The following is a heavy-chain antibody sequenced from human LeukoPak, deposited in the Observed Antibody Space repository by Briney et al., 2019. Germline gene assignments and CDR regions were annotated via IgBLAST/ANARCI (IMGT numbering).Heavy chain of an antibody. D-gene: IGHD6-19*01. CDR2: IRYVGSNK. CDR3: AKENTAVAPRF. V-gene: IGHV3-30*02. Sequence: GGSLRLSCAASGVTFSSYGMHWVRQAPGKGLGGVAFIRYVGSNKYYADSVKGRFTISRDNSKNTLYLQLNSLRAEDTAVYYCAKENTAVAPRFWGQGTLVTVSS. J-gene: IGHJ4*02. CDR1: GVTFSSYG.